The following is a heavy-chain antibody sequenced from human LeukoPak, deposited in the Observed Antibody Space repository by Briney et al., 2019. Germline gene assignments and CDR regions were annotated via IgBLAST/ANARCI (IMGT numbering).Heavy chain of an antibody. D-gene: IGHD3-3*01. CDR1: GFTFSGSA. CDR2: IGNKVSNYAT. CDR3: AGNYDSWTGLNY. Sequence: GGSLRLSCAASGFTFSGSAMHWVRQASGKGLEWVGHIGNKVSNYATEYAASLRGRSTISRDDSKDTAYLQVNSLKTEDTAVYYCAGNYDSWTGLNYWGQGTLVTVSS. V-gene: IGHV3-73*01. J-gene: IGHJ4*02.